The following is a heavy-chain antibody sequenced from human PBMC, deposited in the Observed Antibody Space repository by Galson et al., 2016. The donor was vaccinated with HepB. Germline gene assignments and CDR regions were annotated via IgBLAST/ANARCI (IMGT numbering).Heavy chain of an antibody. CDR3: ARCFGESRLGSVYGMDV. D-gene: IGHD3-10*01. CDR1: GGSMSSSDW. J-gene: IGHJ6*02. Sequence: LSLTCAVSGGSMSSSDWWSWARQSPGKGLEWIGEVYQSGNTNYSPSLQSRVTIAIDNSKKQFSLKLSTLTAADTAVYYCARCFGESRLGSVYGMDVWGQGTTVTVSS. CDR2: VYQSGNT. V-gene: IGHV4-4*02.